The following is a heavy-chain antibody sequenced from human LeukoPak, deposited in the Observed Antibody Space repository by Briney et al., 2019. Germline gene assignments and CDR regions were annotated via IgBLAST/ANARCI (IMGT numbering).Heavy chain of an antibody. Sequence: SQTLSLTCTVSGTSISSESYYWTWIRQPAGQGLEWIGRIYNTGSTKYNPSLKSRVTISIDTSKNQFSLKLNSMTAADTAVYYCARVMAVNPDWFDPWGQGTLVTVSS. CDR3: ARVMAVNPDWFDP. D-gene: IGHD5-24*01. CDR1: GTSISSESYY. J-gene: IGHJ5*02. V-gene: IGHV4-61*02. CDR2: IYNTGST.